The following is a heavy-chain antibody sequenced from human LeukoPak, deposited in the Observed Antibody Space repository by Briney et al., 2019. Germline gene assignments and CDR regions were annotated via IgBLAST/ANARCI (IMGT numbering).Heavy chain of an antibody. V-gene: IGHV4-31*03. Sequence: PSQTLSLTCTVSGGSISSGGYYWSWIRQHPGKGLEWIGYIYYSGSTNYNPSLKSRVTISVDTSKNQFSLKLSSVTAADTAVYYCARHPPHRGDWFDPWGQGTLVTVSS. CDR2: IYYSGST. J-gene: IGHJ5*02. CDR3: ARHPPHRGDWFDP. CDR1: GGSISSGGYY. D-gene: IGHD1-14*01.